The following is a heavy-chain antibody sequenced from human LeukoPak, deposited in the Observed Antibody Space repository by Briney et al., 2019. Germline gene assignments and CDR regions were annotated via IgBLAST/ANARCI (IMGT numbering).Heavy chain of an antibody. Sequence: SETLSLTCTVSGGSISSYYWSWLRQPPGKGLEWIGYIYYSGSTNYNPSLKSRVTISIDTSKNQFSLKLSSVTAADTAVYYCARGPPVRYSYGYGIDYWGQGTLVTVSS. D-gene: IGHD5-18*01. J-gene: IGHJ4*02. CDR2: IYYSGST. V-gene: IGHV4-59*01. CDR3: ARGPPVRYSYGYGIDY. CDR1: GGSISSYY.